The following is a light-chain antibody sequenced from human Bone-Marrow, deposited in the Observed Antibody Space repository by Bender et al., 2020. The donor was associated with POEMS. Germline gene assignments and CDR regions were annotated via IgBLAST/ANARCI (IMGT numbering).Light chain of an antibody. V-gene: IGLV1-44*01. CDR1: DSNFGGNN. Sequence: QSVLTQPPSASGTPGQSVIISCSGTDSNFGGNNVNWYQHLPGTAPRLVVYSNYQRPSGVPARFSGSKSGTSASLAISGLQAEDEADYYCCSFAGSFLVFGGGTTLTVL. CDR2: SNY. J-gene: IGLJ2*01. CDR3: CSFAGSFLV.